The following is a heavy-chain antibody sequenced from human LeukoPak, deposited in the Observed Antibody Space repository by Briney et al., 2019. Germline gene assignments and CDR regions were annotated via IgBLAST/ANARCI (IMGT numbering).Heavy chain of an antibody. CDR3: ARGFGAVNRGPSFDY. J-gene: IGHJ4*02. D-gene: IGHD3-16*01. CDR2: IHYSGST. CDR1: GGSITNYY. Sequence: SSETLSLTCTVSGGSITNYYWSWIRQPPGKGLEWIGSIHYSGSTNYNPSLKSRVTISVDTSRNQFSLKLTSMTAADTAVYYFARGFGAVNRGPSFDYWGQGTLVTVS. V-gene: IGHV4-59*13.